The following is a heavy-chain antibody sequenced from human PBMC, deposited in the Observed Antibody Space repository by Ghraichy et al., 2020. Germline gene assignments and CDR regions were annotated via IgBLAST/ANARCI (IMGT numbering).Heavy chain of an antibody. CDR2: IYYSGST. D-gene: IGHD6-13*01. CDR1: GGSISSYY. J-gene: IGHJ4*02. CDR3: ARFVAAATLDY. Sequence: SETLSLTCTVSGGSISSYYWSWIRQPPGKGLEWIGYIYYSGSTNYNPSLKSRVTILVDTSKNQFSLKLSSVTAADTAVYYCARFVAAATLDYWGQGTLVTVSS. V-gene: IGHV4-59*08.